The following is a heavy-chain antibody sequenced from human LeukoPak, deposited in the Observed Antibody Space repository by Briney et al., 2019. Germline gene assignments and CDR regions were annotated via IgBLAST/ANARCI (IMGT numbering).Heavy chain of an antibody. D-gene: IGHD2-15*01. V-gene: IGHV4-59*02. CDR1: GGSVSSYY. J-gene: IGHJ4*02. CDR2: ISDSGST. CDR3: ARKISYISVFDY. Sequence: PSETLSLTRNVSGGSVSSYYWSWIRQPPGQGLEWIGYISDSGSTNYNPFLKSRITISVDTAGNQFSLWLSSVTAADTAVYYCARKISYISVFDYWGQGTLVTVSS.